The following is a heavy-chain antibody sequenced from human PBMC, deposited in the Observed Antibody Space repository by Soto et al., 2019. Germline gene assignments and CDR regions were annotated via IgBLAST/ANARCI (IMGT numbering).Heavy chain of an antibody. Sequence: QVQLVQSGAEGKKPGASVKVSCKASGYTFTSTWMHWVRQAPGQGLEWMGIINPYGGAATYAEKFQGRVTMTRDTSTATDYMALSSLRSEDTAMYYCARARLPSSAYWWLDYWGQGTQVTVSS. CDR1: GYTFTSTW. J-gene: IGHJ4*02. CDR2: INPYGGAA. D-gene: IGHD3-22*01. V-gene: IGHV1-46*01. CDR3: ARARLPSSAYWWLDY.